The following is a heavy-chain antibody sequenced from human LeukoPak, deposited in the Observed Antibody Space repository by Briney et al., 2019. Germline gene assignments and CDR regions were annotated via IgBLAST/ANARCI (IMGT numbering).Heavy chain of an antibody. CDR1: GDSVSIDSAA. J-gene: IGHJ4*02. Sequence: SPTLSLTFAISGDSVSIDSAAWNWIRQSPSRGLEWLGSTYYRSKWYNDYAVSVKSLITINPDTSKNQFSLQLNSVTPEDTAVYYCARAAYYFDYWGQGTLVTVSS. CDR2: TYYRSKWYN. CDR3: ARAAYYFDY. V-gene: IGHV6-1*01.